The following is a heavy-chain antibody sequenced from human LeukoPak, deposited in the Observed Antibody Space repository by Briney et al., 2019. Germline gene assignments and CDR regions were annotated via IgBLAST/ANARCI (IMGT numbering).Heavy chain of an antibody. D-gene: IGHD4-17*01. V-gene: IGHV3-23*01. Sequence: PGGSLRLSCAASGFTFSSYAMSWVRQAAGKGLEWVSAISGSGGSTYYADSVKGRFTISRDNSKNTLYLQMNSLRAEDTAVYYCAKVPTSNGDYADYFDYWGQGTLVTVSS. CDR1: GFTFSSYA. CDR3: AKVPTSNGDYADYFDY. CDR2: ISGSGGST. J-gene: IGHJ4*02.